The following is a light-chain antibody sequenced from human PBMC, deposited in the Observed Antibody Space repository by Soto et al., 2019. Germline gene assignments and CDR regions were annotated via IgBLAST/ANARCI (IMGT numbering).Light chain of an antibody. J-gene: IGLJ1*01. CDR1: NSDLGSFNF. V-gene: IGLV2-23*02. CDR3: CSDPGTSSYL. Sequence: QSALTQPASVSGSPGQSITISCTRTNSDLGSFNFVSWYQQHPGKAPKVMIYEVAKRPSGISDRFSGSKSGNTASLTISGLQVEDEADYYSCSDPGTSSYLFRTGTKVTDL. CDR2: EVA.